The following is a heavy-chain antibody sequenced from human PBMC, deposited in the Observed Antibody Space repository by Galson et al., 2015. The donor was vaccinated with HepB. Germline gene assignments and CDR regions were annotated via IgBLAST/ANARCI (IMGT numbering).Heavy chain of an antibody. Sequence: SLRLSCAASGLTFSSYGMHWVRQAPGKGLEWVALISYDGGNKYYADSVQGRFTVSRDNSKNTLNLQMSSPRVDDTAVYYCAKDAPPRYYYGSGSYPRPTLDYWGQGTLVTVSS. CDR3: AKDAPPRYYYGSGSYPRPTLDY. D-gene: IGHD3-10*01. J-gene: IGHJ4*02. CDR1: GLTFSSYG. V-gene: IGHV3-30*18. CDR2: ISYDGGNK.